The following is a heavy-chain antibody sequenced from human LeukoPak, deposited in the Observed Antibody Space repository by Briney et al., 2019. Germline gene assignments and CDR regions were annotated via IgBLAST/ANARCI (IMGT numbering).Heavy chain of an antibody. CDR1: GGSISSGGYY. Sequence: PSETLSLTCTVSGGSISSGGYYWSWIRQHPGKGLEWIGYIYYSGSTSYTPSLKSRVTISVDTSQNQFSLKLSSVTAADTAVYYCARSHLDSSGYYYFDYWGQGTLVTVSS. J-gene: IGHJ4*02. D-gene: IGHD3-22*01. CDR3: ARSHLDSSGYYYFDY. CDR2: IYYSGST. V-gene: IGHV4-31*03.